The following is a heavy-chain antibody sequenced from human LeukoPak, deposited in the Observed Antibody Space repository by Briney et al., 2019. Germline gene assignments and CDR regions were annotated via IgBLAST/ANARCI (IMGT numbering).Heavy chain of an antibody. CDR1: GGSFSGYY. Sequence: SETLSLTCAVYGGSFSGYYWSWIRQPPGKGLEWIGEINHSGSTNYNPSLKSRVTISVDTSKNQFSLKLSSVTAADTAVYYCARVKFGGVIEAYYYYMDVWGKGTTVTVSS. D-gene: IGHD3-16*02. CDR2: INHSGST. J-gene: IGHJ6*03. CDR3: ARVKFGGVIEAYYYYMDV. V-gene: IGHV4-34*01.